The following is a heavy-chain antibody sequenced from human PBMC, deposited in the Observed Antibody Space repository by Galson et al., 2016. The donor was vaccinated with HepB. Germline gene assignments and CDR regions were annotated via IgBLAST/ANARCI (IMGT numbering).Heavy chain of an antibody. CDR1: GYTFTTSG. Sequence: SVKVSCKASGYTFTTSGISWVRQAPGQGLEWMGWVSTYSGNTKYAQKFQGGLTLTTDSSTTTAYMALRSLRFDDTALYYCARDVQYRFDSWGQGTRVTVSS. J-gene: IGHJ4*02. CDR3: ARDVQYRFDS. V-gene: IGHV1-18*01. CDR2: VSTYSGNT. D-gene: IGHD2/OR15-2a*01.